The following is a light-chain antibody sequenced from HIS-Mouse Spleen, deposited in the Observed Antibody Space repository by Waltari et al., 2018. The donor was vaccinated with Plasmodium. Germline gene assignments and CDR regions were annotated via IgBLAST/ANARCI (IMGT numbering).Light chain of an antibody. V-gene: IGLV2-11*01. Sequence: QSALTQPRPVSGSPGQSVTIPCPGTSSDVGGDKHFSWYQPHPGTAPKLMIYDVSKRPSGVPDRFSGSKSGNTASLTISGLQAEDEADYYCCSYAGSYTWVFGGGTKLTVL. CDR2: DVS. CDR3: CSYAGSYTWV. CDR1: SSDVGGDKH. J-gene: IGLJ3*02.